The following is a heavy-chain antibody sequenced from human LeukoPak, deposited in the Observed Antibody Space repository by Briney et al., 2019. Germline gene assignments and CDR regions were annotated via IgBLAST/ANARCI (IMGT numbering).Heavy chain of an antibody. D-gene: IGHD6-13*01. CDR3: ARVRAYSSSWYSRDYGMDV. J-gene: IGHJ6*02. Sequence: SETLSLTCTVSGGSISSYYWSWLRQPPGKGLEWIGYIYYSGSTNYNPSLKSRVTISVDTSKNQFSLKLSSVTAADTAVYYCARVRAYSSSWYSRDYGMDVWGQGTTSPSP. V-gene: IGHV4-59*01. CDR1: GGSISSYY. CDR2: IYYSGST.